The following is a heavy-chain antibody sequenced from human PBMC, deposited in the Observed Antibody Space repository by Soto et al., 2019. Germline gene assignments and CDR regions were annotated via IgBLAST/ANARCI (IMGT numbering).Heavy chain of an antibody. CDR1: GGTFSSYA. J-gene: IGHJ5*02. V-gene: IGHV1-69*12. CDR2: IITIFGTA. D-gene: IGHD6-19*01. CDR3: ERAIAVVGTALEQFDP. Sequence: QVQLVQSGAEVKKPGSSVKVSCKASGGTFSSYAISWVRQAPGQGLEWMGGIITIFGTANYAQKCQGRVTITAAEATSTAYMELRSLRSEDKAVYYCERAIAVVGTALEQFDPWGQGTLVTVSS.